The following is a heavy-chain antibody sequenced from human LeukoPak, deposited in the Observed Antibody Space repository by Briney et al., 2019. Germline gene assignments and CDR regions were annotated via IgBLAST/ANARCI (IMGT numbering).Heavy chain of an antibody. V-gene: IGHV4-61*03. D-gene: IGHD5-24*01. J-gene: IGHJ4*02. CDR1: GGSVSNGSYY. CDR3: ARDPGRWQQLGYFDY. Sequence: PSETLSLTCTVSGGSVSNGSYYWSWIRQPPGKGLEWIGHISYSGSTNYNPFLKSRVTMSVVTSKNHFSLRLCSVTAADTAVYYCARDPGRWQQLGYFDYWGQGSLVTVSS. CDR2: ISYSGST.